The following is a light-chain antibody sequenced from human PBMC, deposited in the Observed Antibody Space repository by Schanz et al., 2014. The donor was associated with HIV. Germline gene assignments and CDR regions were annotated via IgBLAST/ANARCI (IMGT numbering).Light chain of an antibody. CDR3: AAWDDSLNGWV. CDR2: NTF. Sequence: QSVLTQPPSASGTPGQRVTISCSGSSSNFRSNAVNWHQQLPGTAPRLVIYNTFHRPSGVPDRFSGSSSGTSASLAISGLQSGDEADYYCAAWDDSLNGWVFGGGTKLTVL. V-gene: IGLV1-44*01. CDR1: SSNFRSNA. J-gene: IGLJ3*02.